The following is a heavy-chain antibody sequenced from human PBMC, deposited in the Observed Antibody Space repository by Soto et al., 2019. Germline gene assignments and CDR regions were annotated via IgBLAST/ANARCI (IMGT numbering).Heavy chain of an antibody. V-gene: IGHV3-30-3*01. J-gene: IGHJ2*01. CDR3: ARDLGFTDYWYFDL. Sequence: GGSLRLSCAASGFTFSSYAMHWVRQAPGKGLEWVAVISYDGSNKYYADSVKGRFTISRDNSKNTLYLQMNSLRAEDTAVYYCARDLGFTDYWYFDLWGRGPLVTVSS. CDR2: ISYDGSNK. CDR1: GFTFSSYA. D-gene: IGHD3-10*01.